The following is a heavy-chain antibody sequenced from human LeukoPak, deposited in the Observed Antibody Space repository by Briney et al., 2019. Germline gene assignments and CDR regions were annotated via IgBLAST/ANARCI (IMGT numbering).Heavy chain of an antibody. CDR2: ISYDGSNK. D-gene: IGHD3-10*01. CDR1: GFTFSSDA. J-gene: IGHJ5*02. CDR3: ARDRVTMVRGVLDP. Sequence: PGGSLRLSCAASGFTFSSDAMHWVRQAPGKGLEWVAVISYDGSNKYYADSVKGRFTISRDNSKNTLYLQMNSLRAEDTAVYYCARDRVTMVRGVLDPWGQGTLVTVSS. V-gene: IGHV3-30*04.